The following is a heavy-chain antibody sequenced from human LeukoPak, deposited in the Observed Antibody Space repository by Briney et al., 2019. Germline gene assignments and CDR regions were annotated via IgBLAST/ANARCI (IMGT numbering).Heavy chain of an antibody. CDR3: AREGWLQLSLDV. CDR1: GGSISSYY. J-gene: IGHJ6*02. CDR2: IYNSGST. V-gene: IGHV4-59*01. Sequence: SETLSLTCTVSGGSISSYYWSWIRQPPGKGLEWIGNIYNSGSTNYNPSLKSRVTISGDTSKNQLSLKLSSVTAADTAVYYCAREGWLQLSLDVWGQGTTVTVSS. D-gene: IGHD6-13*01.